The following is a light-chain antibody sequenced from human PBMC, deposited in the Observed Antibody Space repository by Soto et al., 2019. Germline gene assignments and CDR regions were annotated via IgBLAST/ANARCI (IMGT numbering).Light chain of an antibody. Sequence: QSALTQPPSVSGSPGQSVTISCTGTGSDVGGYDYVSWYQQHPGKAPKLMIYNVSKRPSGVPDRFSGSKSGNTASLTISGLQAEDEADYYCCSYAGTYILIFGGGTKLTVL. CDR2: NVS. CDR3: CSYAGTYILI. J-gene: IGLJ2*01. V-gene: IGLV2-11*01. CDR1: GSDVGGYDY.